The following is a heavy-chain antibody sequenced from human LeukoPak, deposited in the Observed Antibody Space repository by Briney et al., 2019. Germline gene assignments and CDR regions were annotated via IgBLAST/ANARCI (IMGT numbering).Heavy chain of an antibody. Sequence: GRSLRLSCAASGFTFSSYAMHWVRQAPGKGLEWVAVISYDGSNKYYADSVKGRFTISRDNAKNSPYLQMNSLRAEDTALYYCAREVSVAYSYYMDVWGKGTTVTISS. CDR3: AREVSVAYSYYMDV. J-gene: IGHJ6*03. CDR2: ISYDGSNK. CDR1: GFTFSSYA. D-gene: IGHD3-10*01. V-gene: IGHV3-30*04.